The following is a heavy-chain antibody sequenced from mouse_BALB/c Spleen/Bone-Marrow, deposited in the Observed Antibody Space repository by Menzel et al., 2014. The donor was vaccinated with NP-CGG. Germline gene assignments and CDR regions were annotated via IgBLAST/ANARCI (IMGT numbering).Heavy chain of an antibody. D-gene: IGHD2-14*01. CDR2: ISSGGSYT. CDR3: TRSYYRYDEEAWFAY. V-gene: IGHV5-6-4*01. J-gene: IGHJ3*01. Sequence: EVMLEESGGGLVKPGGSLKLSCAASGFTFSSYTMSWVRQTPEKRLEWVATISSGGSYTYYPDSVKGRFTISRDNAKNTLYLQMSSLKSEDTAMYYCTRSYYRYDEEAWFAYWGQGTLVTVSA. CDR1: GFTFSSYT.